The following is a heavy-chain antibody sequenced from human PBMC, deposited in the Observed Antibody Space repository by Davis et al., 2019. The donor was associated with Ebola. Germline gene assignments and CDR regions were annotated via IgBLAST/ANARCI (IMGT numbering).Heavy chain of an antibody. V-gene: IGHV3-23*01. CDR3: TIPPPVPNPGNWFDP. CDR2: ISGSGGST. CDR1: GFTFSSYA. J-gene: IGHJ5*02. D-gene: IGHD3-10*01. Sequence: PGGSLRLSCAASGFTFSSYAMSWVRQAPGKGLEWVSAISGSGGSTYYADSVKGRFTISRDDSKNTAYLQMNSLRTEDTAVYYCTIPPPVPNPGNWFDPWGQGTLVIVSS.